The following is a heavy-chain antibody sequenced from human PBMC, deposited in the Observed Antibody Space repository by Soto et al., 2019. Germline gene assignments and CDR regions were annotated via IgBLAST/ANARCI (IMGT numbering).Heavy chain of an antibody. CDR1: GYSFTAYW. V-gene: IGHV5-51*01. J-gene: IGHJ1*01. D-gene: IGHD1-7*01. CDR3: GELTRVH. Sequence: VQLVQSGAELKKPGESLRISCKTSGYSFTAYWIAWVRQMPGKGLEWMGTIYPGDSDTRYSPSFQGQVTISADRSISAAYLEGSGLEASVTAVYCCGELTRVHWGQGTQVTVSS. CDR2: IYPGDSDT.